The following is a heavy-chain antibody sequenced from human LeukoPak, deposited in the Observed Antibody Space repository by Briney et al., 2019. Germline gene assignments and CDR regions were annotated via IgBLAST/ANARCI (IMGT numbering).Heavy chain of an antibody. CDR2: ISAYNGNT. D-gene: IGHD4-17*01. V-gene: IGHV1-18*01. CDR1: GYTFTSYG. Sequence: ASXKVSFKASGYTFTSYGISWVRQAPGQGLEWMGWISAYNGNTNYAQKLQGRVTIPTDASTSTAYMELRSLRSDDTAVYYCARGAGDGDSGLLDYWGQGTLVTVSS. J-gene: IGHJ4*02. CDR3: ARGAGDGDSGLLDY.